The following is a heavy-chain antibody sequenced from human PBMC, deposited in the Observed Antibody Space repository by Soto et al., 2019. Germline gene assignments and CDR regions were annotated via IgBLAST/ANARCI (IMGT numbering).Heavy chain of an antibody. CDR3: ARGNWNYFYGMDV. Sequence: QVQLVESGGGVVQPGRSLRLSCAASGFTFSSYGMHWVRQAPGKGLEGVAVIWYDGSNKYYADSVKGRFTISRDNSKNTLYLQMNSLRAEDTAVYYCARGNWNYFYGMDVWGQGTTVNVSS. CDR1: GFTFSSYG. J-gene: IGHJ6*02. D-gene: IGHD1-1*01. CDR2: IWYDGSNK. V-gene: IGHV3-33*01.